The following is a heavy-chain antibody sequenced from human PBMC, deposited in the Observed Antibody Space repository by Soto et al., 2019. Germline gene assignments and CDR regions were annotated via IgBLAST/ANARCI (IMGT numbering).Heavy chain of an antibody. J-gene: IGHJ4*01. Sequence: GGSLRLSCSVSGFTFSNYAMHWVRQAPGKGLEYVSGITSDGDSTWHADSVKDRFTISRDNSKNTLFLQMSSLRVEDTAIYFCVKGNQLLRYYFEFWGPGTLVTVSS. D-gene: IGHD2-15*01. CDR2: ITSDGDST. CDR1: GFTFSNYA. V-gene: IGHV3-64D*06. CDR3: VKGNQLLRYYFEF.